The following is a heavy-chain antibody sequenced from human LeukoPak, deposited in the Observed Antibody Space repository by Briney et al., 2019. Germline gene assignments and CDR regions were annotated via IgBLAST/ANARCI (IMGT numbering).Heavy chain of an antibody. V-gene: IGHV1-46*01. CDR2: INPSGGST. CDR3: AKSPKRMPDDY. D-gene: IGHD2-2*01. Sequence: ASVKVSCKASGYTFTSYYMHWVRQAPGQGLEWMGIINPSGGSTSYAQKFQGRVTMTRDTSTSTVYMELSSLRSEDTAVYYCAKSPKRMPDDYWGQGTLVTVSS. CDR1: GYTFTSYY. J-gene: IGHJ4*02.